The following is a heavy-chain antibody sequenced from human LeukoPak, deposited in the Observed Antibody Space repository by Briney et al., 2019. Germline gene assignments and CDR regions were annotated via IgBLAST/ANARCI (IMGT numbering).Heavy chain of an antibody. CDR2: INHSGST. D-gene: IGHD2-15*01. J-gene: IGHJ6*04. CDR1: GGSFSGYY. CDR3: AGDRCSGGSCYSRYYYYGMDV. V-gene: IGHV4-34*01. Sequence: SETPSLTCAVYGGSFSGYYWSWIRQPPGKGQEWIGEINHSGSTNYNPSLKSRVTISVDTSKNQFSLKLSSVTAADTAVYYCAGDRCSGGSCYSRYYYYGMDVWGKGTTVTVSS.